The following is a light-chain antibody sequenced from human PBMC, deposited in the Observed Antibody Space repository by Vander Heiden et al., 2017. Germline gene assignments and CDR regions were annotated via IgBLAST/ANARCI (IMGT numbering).Light chain of an antibody. CDR3: GTWDSSLSTHLV. Sequence: QSVLTQPPSVSAAAGQKVTITCPGSTSNIGKNFVSGYQQHPGTAPKLLIYDNYQRPSGIPDRFSASKSGASATLDITGLQTEDEADYYCGTWDSSLSTHLVFGGGTKLTVL. J-gene: IGLJ3*02. V-gene: IGLV1-51*01. CDR2: DNY. CDR1: TSNIGKNF.